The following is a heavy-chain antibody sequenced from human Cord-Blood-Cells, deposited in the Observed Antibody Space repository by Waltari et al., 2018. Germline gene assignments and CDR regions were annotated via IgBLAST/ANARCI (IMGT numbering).Heavy chain of an antibody. V-gene: IGHV4-39*01. CDR1: GGSISSSSYY. CDR2: IYYSGST. J-gene: IGHJ4*02. D-gene: IGHD3-22*01. CDR3: ARHSYHYDSSGYYFDY. Sequence: QLQLQESGPGLVKPSGTLSLSCTVSGGSISSSSYYWGWIRQPPGKGLEWIGSIYYSGSTYYNPSLKSRVTISVDTSKNQFSLKLSSVTAADTAVYYCARHSYHYDSSGYYFDYWGQGTLVTVSS.